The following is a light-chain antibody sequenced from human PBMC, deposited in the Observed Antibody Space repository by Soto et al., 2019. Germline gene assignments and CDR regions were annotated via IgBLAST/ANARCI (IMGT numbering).Light chain of an antibody. CDR3: GAWDTSLMAVL. CDR2: DTY. J-gene: IGLJ2*01. CDR1: SSNIGINY. Sequence: QSMLTQPPSVSAAPGQKVTISCSGSSSNIGINYVSWYQQFPGTAPKLLIYDTYKRPSGIPDRFSASKSGTSATLDITGLQTGDEAVYYCGAWDTSLMAVLFGGGTKLTVL. V-gene: IGLV1-51*01.